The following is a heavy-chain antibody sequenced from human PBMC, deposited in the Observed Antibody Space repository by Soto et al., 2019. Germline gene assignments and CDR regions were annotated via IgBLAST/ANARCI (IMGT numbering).Heavy chain of an antibody. D-gene: IGHD2-15*01. Sequence: GGSLRLSCAAPESIFRGYGMHWVRQAPGKGLEWVAIIRFDGSNIKYADAVMGRFTISRDNSKNTLYLEMNSLRAEDTAVYYCAKAEGYCSGGRCYLYYYYYMVVWGKGTTVTV. V-gene: IGHV3-30*02. CDR3: AKAEGYCSGGRCYLYYYYYMVV. CDR2: IRFDGSNI. J-gene: IGHJ6*03. CDR1: ESIFRGYG.